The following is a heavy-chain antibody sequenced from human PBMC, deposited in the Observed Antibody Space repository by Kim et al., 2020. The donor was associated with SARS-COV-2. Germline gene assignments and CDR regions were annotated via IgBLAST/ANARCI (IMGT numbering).Heavy chain of an antibody. CDR3: ASLFSSGRSYSSRATVAFDI. V-gene: IGHV4-39*01. CDR1: GGSISSSSYY. J-gene: IGHJ3*02. Sequence: SETLSLTCTVSGGSISSSSYYWGWIRQPPGKGLEWIGTIYYSGSTYYNPSLKSRVTISVDTSKNQFSLKLSSVTAADTAVYYCASLFSSGRSYSSRATVAFDIWGQGTMVTVSS. D-gene: IGHD3-10*01. CDR2: IYYSGST.